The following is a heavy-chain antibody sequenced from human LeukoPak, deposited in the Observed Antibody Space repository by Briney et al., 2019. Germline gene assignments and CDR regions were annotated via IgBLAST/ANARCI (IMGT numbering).Heavy chain of an antibody. D-gene: IGHD3-22*01. J-gene: IGHJ4*02. V-gene: IGHV4-38-2*02. CDR3: ARWNYDSSGYLDY. Sequence: SETLSLTCTVSGYSISSGYYWVWIRQPPGKGLEWIGSISHSGSTYYNPSLKSRVTISVDTSKNHYSLNLTSVTAADTAVYYCARWNYDSSGYLDYWGQGTLVTVSS. CDR1: GYSISSGYY. CDR2: ISHSGST.